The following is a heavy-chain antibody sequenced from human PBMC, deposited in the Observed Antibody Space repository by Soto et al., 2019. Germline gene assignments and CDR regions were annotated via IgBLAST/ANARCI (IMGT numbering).Heavy chain of an antibody. Sequence: EVQLLESGGGLVQPGGSLRLSCAASGFTFSSYAMSWVRPAPGEGLEWVPTVSGSGASTYYSGSVKGRFTIYRDNSKNTVYMQMNSLRAEDTAVYYCARRIWGESSVGSTFDSWGQGTLVTVSS. V-gene: IGHV3-23*01. D-gene: IGHD3-16*02. CDR2: VSGSGAST. J-gene: IGHJ4*02. CDR1: GFTFSSYA. CDR3: ARRIWGESSVGSTFDS.